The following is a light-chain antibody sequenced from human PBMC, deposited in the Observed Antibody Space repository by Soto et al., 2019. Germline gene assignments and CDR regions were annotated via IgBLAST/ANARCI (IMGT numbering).Light chain of an antibody. V-gene: IGKV1-5*01. CDR3: QQYNSYWT. J-gene: IGKJ1*01. CDR1: QSISSW. CDR2: DAS. Sequence: DIQMTQSPSTLSASVGDRVTITCRASQSISSWLAWYQQKPGKAPKLLIYDASSLESGVPSRFSGSGSGTEFTLNISILQPDDFATYYCQQYNSYWTCGQGTKVEIK.